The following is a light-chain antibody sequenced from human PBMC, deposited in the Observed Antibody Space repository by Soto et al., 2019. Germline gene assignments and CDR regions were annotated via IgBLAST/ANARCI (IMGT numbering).Light chain of an antibody. CDR3: QQSYSTPGT. V-gene: IGKV1-39*01. Sequence: DIQMTQSPSSLSASVGDRVTITCRASQSISSYLNWYQQKPGKAPKLLIYAASSLQSGVPSRFSGSGSGTDFTLPISSLQPEDFATYYCQQSYSTPGTFGQGTNLEIK. J-gene: IGKJ2*01. CDR2: AAS. CDR1: QSISSY.